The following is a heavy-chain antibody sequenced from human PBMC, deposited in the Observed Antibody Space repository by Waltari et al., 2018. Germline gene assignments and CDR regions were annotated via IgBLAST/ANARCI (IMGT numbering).Heavy chain of an antibody. CDR2: IKADGSDQ. D-gene: IGHD3-16*01. Sequence: EVQLVESGGTLVQPGGSLRLPCAAAGFTFRGYWMTWVRQAPGKGLEWVANIKADGSDQYYVDSVRGRFTISRDNAENSLYLQMNSLIADDTAVYYCARGSAYYVRVWDYWGQGTLVTVSS. J-gene: IGHJ4*02. CDR3: ARGSAYYVRVWDY. V-gene: IGHV3-7*03. CDR1: GFTFRGYW.